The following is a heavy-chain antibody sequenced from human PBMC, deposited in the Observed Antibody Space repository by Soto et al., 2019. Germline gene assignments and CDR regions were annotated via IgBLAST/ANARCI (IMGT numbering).Heavy chain of an antibody. D-gene: IGHD1-26*01. Sequence: QVQLVESGGGVVQPRRYLRLSCAASGFTFRHYGMHWVRQAPGKGLEWVAFISYDGINTYYADSVKGRFTISRDSSKSTLSLQMNSLGPGDTAVYYCAKVRLTEKGEFDYWGQGTLVTVSS. CDR2: ISYDGINT. V-gene: IGHV3-30*18. J-gene: IGHJ4*02. CDR1: GFTFRHYG. CDR3: AKVRLTEKGEFDY.